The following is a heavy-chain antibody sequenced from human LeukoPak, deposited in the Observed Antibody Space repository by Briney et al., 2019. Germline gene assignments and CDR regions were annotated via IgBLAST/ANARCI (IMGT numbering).Heavy chain of an antibody. CDR3: ARLYGSGSSLYFDY. Sequence: SETLSLTCTVSGGSISSYYWSWIRQPPGKGLEYIGYIYYSGSTNYNPSLKSRVTISVDTSKNQFSLKLSSVTAADTAVYYCARLYGSGSSLYFDYWGQGTLVTVSS. D-gene: IGHD3-10*01. J-gene: IGHJ4*02. CDR1: GGSISSYY. CDR2: IYYSGST. V-gene: IGHV4-59*08.